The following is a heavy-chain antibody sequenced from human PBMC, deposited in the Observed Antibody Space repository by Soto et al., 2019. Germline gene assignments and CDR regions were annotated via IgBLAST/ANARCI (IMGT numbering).Heavy chain of an antibody. CDR3: ARRIFREGLGIDY. Sequence: SETLSLTCTVSGGSISSSSYYWGWIRQPPGKGLEWIGSIYYSGSTYYNPSLKSRVTISGDTSKNQFSLKLSSVTAADTAVYYCARRIFREGLGIDYWGQGTLVTVSS. CDR2: IYYSGST. CDR1: GGSISSSSYY. V-gene: IGHV4-39*01. J-gene: IGHJ4*02. D-gene: IGHD3-10*01.